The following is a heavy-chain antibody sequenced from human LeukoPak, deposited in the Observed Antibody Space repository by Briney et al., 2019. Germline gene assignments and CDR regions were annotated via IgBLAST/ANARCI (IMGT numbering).Heavy chain of an antibody. CDR3: ARRADFWDNWFDP. J-gene: IGHJ5*02. D-gene: IGHD3-3*01. CDR2: IYYSGST. Sequence: SETLSLTCTVSGGSISSYYWSWIRQSPGKGLEWIGYIYYSGSTNYNPSLKSRVTISVDTSKNQFSLKLSSVTAADTAVYYCARRADFWDNWFDPWGQGTLVTVSS. V-gene: IGHV4-59*01. CDR1: GGSISSYY.